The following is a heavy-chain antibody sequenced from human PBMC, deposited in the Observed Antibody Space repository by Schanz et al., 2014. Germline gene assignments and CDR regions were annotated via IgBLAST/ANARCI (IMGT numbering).Heavy chain of an antibody. D-gene: IGHD3-10*01. Sequence: GPGVKEPGASVKVSCEASRYTFNTYGLNWVRQAPGQGLEWMGIINPIGGSTTYAQKFRGAVTLTTDTSTDTAYLELTSLRSEDTAVYYCARGSPENMIRGELDYWGQGTLVTVSS. J-gene: IGHJ4*02. CDR2: INPIGGST. V-gene: IGHV1-46*02. CDR1: RYTFNTYG. CDR3: ARGSPENMIRGELDY.